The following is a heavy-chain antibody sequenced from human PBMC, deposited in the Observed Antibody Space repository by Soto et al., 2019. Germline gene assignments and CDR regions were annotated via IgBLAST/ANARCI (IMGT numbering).Heavy chain of an antibody. CDR2: IWYDGSNE. V-gene: IGHV3-33*03. D-gene: IGHD3-10*01. Sequence: QVQLVESGGGVVQPGRSLRLSCASYGFTFSNYGMHWVRQAPGKGPEWVAVIWYDGSNEQYADSVKGRFTISRDNSKNTLYLQMNSLRAEDTAVYYCASALETGDYWGQGTLVTVSS. J-gene: IGHJ4*02. CDR3: ASALETGDY. CDR1: GFTFSNYG.